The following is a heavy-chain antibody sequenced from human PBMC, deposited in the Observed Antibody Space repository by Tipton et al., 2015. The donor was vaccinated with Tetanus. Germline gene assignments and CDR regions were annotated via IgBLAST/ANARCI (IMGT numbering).Heavy chain of an antibody. CDR3: ARPTTVTSYYFGLDV. V-gene: IGHV3-30*03. CDR2: VSFDGRYK. D-gene: IGHD4-17*01. Sequence: SLRLSCAASGFTFKNFWMHWVRQVPGKGPEWVAVVSFDGRYKYYADSVKGRFTISRDNSKNTLTLQMNSLRVEDTAVYYCARPTTVTSYYFGLDVWGQGTTVTVSS. J-gene: IGHJ6*02. CDR1: GFTFKNFW.